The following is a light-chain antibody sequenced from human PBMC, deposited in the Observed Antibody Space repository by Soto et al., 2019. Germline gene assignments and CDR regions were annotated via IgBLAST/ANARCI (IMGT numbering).Light chain of an antibody. CDR2: EVS. Sequence: QSALTQPASVSGSPGQSITISCTGTSSDVGAYDYVSWYQQHPGRAPKVLIFEVSDRPSGVSNRFSGSKSGNTASLTISGLQAEDEADYYFSSYTTSSTYVFGSGTKVTVL. J-gene: IGLJ1*01. V-gene: IGLV2-14*01. CDR1: SSDVGAYDY. CDR3: SSYTTSSTYV.